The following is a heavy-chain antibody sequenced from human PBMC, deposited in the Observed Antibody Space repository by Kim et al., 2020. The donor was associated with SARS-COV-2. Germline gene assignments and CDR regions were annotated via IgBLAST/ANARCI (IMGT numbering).Heavy chain of an antibody. J-gene: IGHJ4*02. CDR3: ATWLDHIAAAGFDY. CDR2: FDPEDGET. V-gene: IGHV1-24*01. D-gene: IGHD6-13*01. Sequence: ASVKVSCKVSGYTLTELSMHWVRQAPGKGLEWMGGFDPEDGETIYAQKFQGRVTMTEDTSTDTAYMELSSLRSEDTAVYYCATWLDHIAAAGFDYWGQGTLVTVSS. CDR1: GYTLTELS.